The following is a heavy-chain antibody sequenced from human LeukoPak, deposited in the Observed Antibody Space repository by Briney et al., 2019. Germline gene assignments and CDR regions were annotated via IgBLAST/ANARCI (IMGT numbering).Heavy chain of an antibody. CDR2: IYYTGGT. D-gene: IGHD6-13*01. Sequence: SETLPHTCTVSGGSISNYYWSWIRQPPGKGLEWIGYIYYTGGTNYNPSLKSRVTISLDTSKNQFSLKLNSVTAADTAVYYCARRMAAAVSFDPWGQGTPLTVSS. CDR3: ARRMAAAVSFDP. V-gene: IGHV4-59*08. J-gene: IGHJ5*02. CDR1: GGSISNYY.